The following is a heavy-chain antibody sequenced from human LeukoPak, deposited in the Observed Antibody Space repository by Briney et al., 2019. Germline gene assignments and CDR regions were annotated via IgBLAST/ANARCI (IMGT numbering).Heavy chain of an antibody. V-gene: IGHV4-31*03. CDR3: AREREYYYDSSGYYRYFDY. Sequence: PSQTLSLTCTASGGSISSGGYYWSWIRQHPGKGLEWIGYIYYSGSTYYNPSLKSRVTISVDTSKNQFSLKLSSVTAADTAVYYCAREREYYYDSSGYYRYFDYWGQGTLVTVSS. J-gene: IGHJ4*02. CDR1: GGSISSGGYY. D-gene: IGHD3-22*01. CDR2: IYYSGST.